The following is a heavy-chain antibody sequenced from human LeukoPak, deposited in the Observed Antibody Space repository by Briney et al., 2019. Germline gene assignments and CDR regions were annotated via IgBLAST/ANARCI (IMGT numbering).Heavy chain of an antibody. CDR2: IYHSGST. J-gene: IGHJ4*02. CDR1: GYSISSGYY. Sequence: PSETLSHTCTVSGYSISSGYYWGWIRQPPGKGLEWIGSIYHSGSTYYNPSLKSRVTISVDTSKNQFSLKLSSVTAADTAVYYCARVIGIQPTTYYFDYWGQGTLVTVSS. D-gene: IGHD5-18*01. CDR3: ARVIGIQPTTYYFDY. V-gene: IGHV4-38-2*02.